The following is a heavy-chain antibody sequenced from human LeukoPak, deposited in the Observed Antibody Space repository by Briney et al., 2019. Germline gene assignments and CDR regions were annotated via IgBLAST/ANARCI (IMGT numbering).Heavy chain of an antibody. CDR3: AKDSYSKGDF. CDR1: GFTFSSSA. Sequence: PGGSLRLSCAASGFTFSSSAMSWVRQAPGKGLEWVSSISGSGGSTYYADSVKGRFTISRDNSKNTLFLQLNSLRAEDTAVYYCAKDSYSKGDFWGQGVLVTVSS. J-gene: IGHJ4*02. V-gene: IGHV3-23*01. CDR2: ISGSGGST. D-gene: IGHD6-13*01.